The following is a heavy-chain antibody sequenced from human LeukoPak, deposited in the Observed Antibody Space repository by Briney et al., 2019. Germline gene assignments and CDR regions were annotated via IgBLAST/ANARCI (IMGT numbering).Heavy chain of an antibody. Sequence: ASVKVSCKASGYTFTSYGISWVRQAPGQGLEWMGWISAYNGNTNYAQKLQGRVTMTTDTSTSTAYMELRSLRSDDTAVYYCARVTDCSSTSCYLGIQDYWGQGTLVTVSS. J-gene: IGHJ4*02. CDR1: GYTFTSYG. D-gene: IGHD2-2*01. V-gene: IGHV1-18*01. CDR2: ISAYNGNT. CDR3: ARVTDCSSTSCYLGIQDY.